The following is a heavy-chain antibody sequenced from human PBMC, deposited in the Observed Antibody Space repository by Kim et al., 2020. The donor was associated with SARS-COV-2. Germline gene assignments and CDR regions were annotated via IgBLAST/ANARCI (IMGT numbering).Heavy chain of an antibody. Sequence: GGSLRLSCAASGFTFSSYGMHWVRQAPGKGLEWVAVIWYDGSNKYYADSVKGRFTISRDNSKDTLYLQMNSLRAEDTAVYYCARDKRRWFGEANYYYYGMDVWGQGTTVTVSS. V-gene: IGHV3-33*01. CDR2: IWYDGSNK. CDR3: ARDKRRWFGEANYYYYGMDV. CDR1: GFTFSSYG. D-gene: IGHD3-10*01. J-gene: IGHJ6*02.